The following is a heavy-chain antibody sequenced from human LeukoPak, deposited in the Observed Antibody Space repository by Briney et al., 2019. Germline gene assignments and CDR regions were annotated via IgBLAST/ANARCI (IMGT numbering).Heavy chain of an antibody. CDR1: GGSISSGDYY. CDR2: IYYSGST. V-gene: IGHV4-30-4*01. J-gene: IGHJ6*02. CDR3: ARDREYSYGYLSYYYYGMDV. Sequence: SESLSLTCTVSGGSISSGDYYRSWIRQPPGKGLEWIGYIYYSGSTYYNPSLKSRVTISVDTSKNQFSLKLSSVTAADTAVYYCARDREYSYGYLSYYYYGMDVWGQGATVTVSS. D-gene: IGHD5-18*01.